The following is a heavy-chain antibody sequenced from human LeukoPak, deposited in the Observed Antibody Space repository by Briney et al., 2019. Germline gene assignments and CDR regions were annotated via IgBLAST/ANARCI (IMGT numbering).Heavy chain of an antibody. CDR1: GGSISSGGYY. D-gene: IGHD3-10*01. Sequence: SQTLSLTCTVSGGSISSGGYYWSWIRQHPGKGLEWIGYIYYSGSTYYNPSLKSRVTISVDTSKNQLSLKLSSVTAADTAVYFCARALTQWRRGVYYYYYMDVWGKGTTVTVSS. CDR2: IYYSGST. CDR3: ARALTQWRRGVYYYYYMDV. V-gene: IGHV4-31*03. J-gene: IGHJ6*03.